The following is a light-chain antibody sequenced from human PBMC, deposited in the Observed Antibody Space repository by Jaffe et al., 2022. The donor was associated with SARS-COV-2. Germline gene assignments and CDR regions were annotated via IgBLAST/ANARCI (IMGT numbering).Light chain of an antibody. CDR1: SSDVGAYNY. Sequence: QSALTQPRSVSGSPGQSVTISCTGTSSDVGAYNYVSWCQQHPGKAPKLIIYDVSKRPSGIPDRFSGSKSGNTASLTISGLQAEDEADYYCCSYAGSSTWVFGGGTKLTVL. CDR2: DVS. V-gene: IGLV2-11*01. CDR3: CSYAGSSTWV. J-gene: IGLJ3*02.